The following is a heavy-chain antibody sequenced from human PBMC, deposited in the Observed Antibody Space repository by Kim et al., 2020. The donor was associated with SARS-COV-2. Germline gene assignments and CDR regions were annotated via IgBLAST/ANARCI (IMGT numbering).Heavy chain of an antibody. CDR2: ISGDGGST. CDR3: AKDGTYYDFWSGYRYYYYYMDV. D-gene: IGHD3-3*01. J-gene: IGHJ6*03. Sequence: GGSLRLSCAASGFTFDDYAMHWVRQAPGKGLEWVSLISGDGGSTYYADSVKGRFTISRDNSKNSLYLQMNSLRTEDTALYYCAKDGTYYDFWSGYRYYYYYMDVWGKGTTVTVSS. V-gene: IGHV3-43*02. CDR1: GFTFDDYA.